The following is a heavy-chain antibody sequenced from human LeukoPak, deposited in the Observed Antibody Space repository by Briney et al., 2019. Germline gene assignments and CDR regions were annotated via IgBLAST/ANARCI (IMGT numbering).Heavy chain of an antibody. Sequence: GRSLRLSCAASGFTFDDYAMHWVRQAPGKGLEWVSGISWNSGSIGYADSVKGRFTISRDNAKNSLYLQMNSLRAEDTALYYCAKYYDSSGYLGGFDYWGQGTLVTVSS. CDR1: GFTFDDYA. CDR3: AKYYDSSGYLGGFDY. J-gene: IGHJ4*02. V-gene: IGHV3-9*01. CDR2: ISWNSGSI. D-gene: IGHD3-22*01.